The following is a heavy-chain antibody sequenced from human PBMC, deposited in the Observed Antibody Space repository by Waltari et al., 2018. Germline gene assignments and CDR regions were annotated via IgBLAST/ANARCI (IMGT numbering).Heavy chain of an antibody. CDR2: INHSGST. V-gene: IGHV4-34*01. Sequence: QVQLQQWGAGLLKPSETLSLTCAVYGGSFSGYYWSWIRQTPGKGLEWIGEINHSGSTNHHPSLKSRFTISVDTSKNQFSLKLSSVTAADTAVYYCASFTGYCSGGSCPTNNWFDPWGQGTLVTVSS. J-gene: IGHJ5*02. CDR3: ASFTGYCSGGSCPTNNWFDP. CDR1: GGSFSGYY. D-gene: IGHD2-15*01.